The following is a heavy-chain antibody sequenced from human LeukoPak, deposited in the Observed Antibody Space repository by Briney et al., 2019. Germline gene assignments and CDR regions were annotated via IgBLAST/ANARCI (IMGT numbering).Heavy chain of an antibody. CDR1: GFTFSSYG. Sequence: GGSLRLSCAASGFTFSSYGMHWVRQAPGKGLEWVAVIWYDGSNKYYAGSVKGRFTISRDNSKNTLYLQMNSLRAEDTAVYYCARDFSGYDILTGYPNYYYGMDVWGKGTTVTVSS. D-gene: IGHD3-9*01. V-gene: IGHV3-33*01. J-gene: IGHJ6*04. CDR2: IWYDGSNK. CDR3: ARDFSGYDILTGYPNYYYGMDV.